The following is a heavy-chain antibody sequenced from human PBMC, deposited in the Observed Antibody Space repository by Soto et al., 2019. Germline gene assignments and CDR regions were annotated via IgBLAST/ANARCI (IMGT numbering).Heavy chain of an antibody. J-gene: IGHJ4*02. Sequence: QIQLAESGGGVVQPGKSLTLSCTASGFTFSAYAMHWVRQAPGKGLEWVAGIWFDGNKKSYIDSVKGRFIISRDNSNNKVYLEMNNLRVDDKATYYCARDFEPYISGTDQWGQGTLVTVSS. V-gene: IGHV3-33*01. CDR1: GFTFSAYA. CDR3: ARDFEPYISGTDQ. CDR2: IWFDGNKK. D-gene: IGHD6-19*01.